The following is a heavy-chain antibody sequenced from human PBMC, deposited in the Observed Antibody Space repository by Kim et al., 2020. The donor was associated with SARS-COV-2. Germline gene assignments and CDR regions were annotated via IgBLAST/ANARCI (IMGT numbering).Heavy chain of an antibody. V-gene: IGHV3-33*05. CDR2: ISYDGSNK. CDR3: ARGVRTYDYVWGSYRSDQGGY. CDR1: GFTFSSYG. J-gene: IGHJ4*02. D-gene: IGHD3-16*02. Sequence: GGSLRLSCAASGFTFSSYGMHWVRQAPGKGLEWVAVISYDGSNKYYADSVKGRFTISRDNSKNTLYLQMNSLRAEDTAVYYCARGVRTYDYVWGSYRSDQGGYWGQGTLVTVSS.